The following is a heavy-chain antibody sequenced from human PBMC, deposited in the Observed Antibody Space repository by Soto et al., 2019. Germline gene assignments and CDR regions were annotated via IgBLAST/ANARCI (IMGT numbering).Heavy chain of an antibody. J-gene: IGHJ4*02. D-gene: IGHD5-12*01. CDR1: GGSISSYY. V-gene: IGHV4-59*01. CDR3: ARCSGYVPYPDFDY. CDR2: IYYSGST. Sequence: SETLSLTCTVSGGSISSYYWSWIRQPPGKGLEWIGYIYYSGSTNYNPSLKSRVTISVDTSKNQFSLKLSSVTAADTAGYYCARCSGYVPYPDFDYWGQGTLVTVSS.